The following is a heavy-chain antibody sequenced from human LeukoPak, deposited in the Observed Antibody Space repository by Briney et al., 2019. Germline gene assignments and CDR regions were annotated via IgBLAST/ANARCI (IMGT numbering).Heavy chain of an antibody. J-gene: IGHJ6*03. CDR2: IRSKAYGGTT. Sequence: PGGSLRLSCAASGFTFSSYAMSWFRQAPGKGLEWVGFIRSKAYGGTTEYAASVKGRFTISRDDSKSIAYLQMNSLKTEDTAVYYCTRDPAVAGSFYYMDVWGKGTTVTVSS. D-gene: IGHD6-19*01. V-gene: IGHV3-49*03. CDR3: TRDPAVAGSFYYMDV. CDR1: GFTFSSYA.